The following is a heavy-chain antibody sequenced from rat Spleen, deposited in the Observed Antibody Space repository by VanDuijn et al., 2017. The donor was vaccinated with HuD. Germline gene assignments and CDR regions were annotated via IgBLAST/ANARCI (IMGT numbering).Heavy chain of an antibody. CDR2: INKDSSTV. D-gene: IGHD1-10*01. Sequence: EVQLVESDGGLVQPGRSLKLSCAASGFTFSDYYMAWVRQAPGKGLEWIGEINKDSSTVKYSPSLKEKFTISRDNAQNTLFLQMNKLGSEDTATYYCARHNVTTGDYFDYWGQGVMVTVSS. V-gene: IGHV4-2*01. CDR1: GFTFSDYY. CDR3: ARHNVTTGDYFDY. J-gene: IGHJ2*01.